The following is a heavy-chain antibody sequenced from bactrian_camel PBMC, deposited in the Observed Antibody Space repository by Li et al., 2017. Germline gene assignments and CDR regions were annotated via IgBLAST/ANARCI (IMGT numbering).Heavy chain of an antibody. CDR3: ATGGPRFFLPPY. D-gene: IGHD2*01. CDR2: LDADGSE. V-gene: IGHV3S55*01. Sequence: VQLVESGGGSVQAGGSLRLTCAASGPSYERACMGWFCQAPGSEREGVAILDADGSEYYADSVKGRFTISRDNAKNTVYLQMNSLKPEDTAVYYCATGGPRFFLPPYRGQGTQVTVS. J-gene: IGHJ4*01. CDR1: GPSYERAC.